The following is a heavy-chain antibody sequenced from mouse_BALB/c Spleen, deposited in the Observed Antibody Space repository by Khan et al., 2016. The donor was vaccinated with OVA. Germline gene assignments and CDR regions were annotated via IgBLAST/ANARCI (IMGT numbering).Heavy chain of an antibody. V-gene: IGHV3-2*02. CDR1: GYSITSDYA. CDR3: ARSLYYGYGYALDC. J-gene: IGHJ4*01. D-gene: IGHD2-2*01. CDR2: ISSTGST. Sequence: VQLQQSGPGLVKPSQSLSLTCTVTGYSITSDYAWNWIRQFPGNKLEWMGYISSTGSTSYNPSLKSRISITRDTSKNPFFLQLKSVTTEDTATYYCARSLYYGYGYALDCWGRGTSVTVSS.